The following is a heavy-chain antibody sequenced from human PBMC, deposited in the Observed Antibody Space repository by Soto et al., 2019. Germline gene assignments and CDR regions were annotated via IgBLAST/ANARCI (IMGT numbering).Heavy chain of an antibody. CDR1: SFTLKDYY. Sequence: QVQLVESGGGLVKPGGSLTLSCTASSFTLKDYYMTWIRQAPGKGLEWISYISNRGTYTHYADSVKGRFTISRDNAKHSVNLQMSSLSAEDTGLYYCARAAGRPLYNFESWGQGTQVTFSS. CDR2: ISNRGTYT. CDR3: ARAAGRPLYNFES. D-gene: IGHD6-25*01. V-gene: IGHV3-11*06. J-gene: IGHJ4*02.